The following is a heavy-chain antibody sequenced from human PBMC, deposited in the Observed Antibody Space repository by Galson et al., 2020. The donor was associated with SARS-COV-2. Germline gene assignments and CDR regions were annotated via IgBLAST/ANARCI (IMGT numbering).Heavy chain of an antibody. CDR1: GGSISSSSYY. V-gene: IGHV4-39*07. Sequence: SETLSLTCTVSGGSISSSSYYWGWIRQPPGKGLEWIGSIYYSGSTYYNPSLKSRVTISVDTSKNQFSLKLSSVTAADTAVYYCARDYWNDGNDYWGQGTLVTVSS. J-gene: IGHJ4*02. D-gene: IGHD1-1*01. CDR2: IYYSGST. CDR3: ARDYWNDGNDY.